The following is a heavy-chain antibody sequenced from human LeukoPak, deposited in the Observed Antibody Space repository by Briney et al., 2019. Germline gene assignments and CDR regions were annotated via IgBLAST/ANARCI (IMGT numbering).Heavy chain of an antibody. CDR3: AREGSINLNWFDP. D-gene: IGHD3-10*01. Sequence: PGGSLRLSCAASGFTFSSYWMHWVRQTPGKGLVWVSRINSDGSTTTYADSVKGRFTISRDNAKNTLYLQMNSLRAEDTAVYYCAREGSINLNWFDPWGQGTLVTVSS. J-gene: IGHJ5*02. CDR1: GFTFSSYW. V-gene: IGHV3-74*01. CDR2: INSDGSTT.